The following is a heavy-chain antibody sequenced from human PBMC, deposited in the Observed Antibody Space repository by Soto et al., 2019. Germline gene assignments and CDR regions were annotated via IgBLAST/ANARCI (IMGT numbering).Heavy chain of an antibody. CDR2: ISSNGGST. Sequence: AGSLRLSFSVSGFTLSSYAMHWVRQAPGKGLEYVSSISSNGGSTYYPDSVKGRFTISRDNSKNTLYLQKSSLRVEDTAVYYCVKDRWVDYWGQGTLVTVSS. CDR3: VKDRWVDY. CDR1: GFTLSSYA. V-gene: IGHV3-64D*06. J-gene: IGHJ4*02. D-gene: IGHD6-13*01.